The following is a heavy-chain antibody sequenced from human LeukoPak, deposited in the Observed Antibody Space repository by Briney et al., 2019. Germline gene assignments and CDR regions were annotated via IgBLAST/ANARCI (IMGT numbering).Heavy chain of an antibody. D-gene: IGHD3-22*01. CDR3: ARSTYYYDSSGFDY. Sequence: PGRSLRLSCAASGFTFSSYAMHWVRQAPGKGLEWVAVISYDGSNKYYADPVKGRFTISRDNSKNTLYLQMNSLRAEDTAVYYCARSTYYYDSSGFDYWGQGTLVTVSS. V-gene: IGHV3-30-3*01. CDR2: ISYDGSNK. CDR1: GFTFSSYA. J-gene: IGHJ4*02.